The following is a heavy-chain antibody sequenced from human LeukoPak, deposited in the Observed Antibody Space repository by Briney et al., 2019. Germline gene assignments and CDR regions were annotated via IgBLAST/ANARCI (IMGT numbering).Heavy chain of an antibody. CDR1: GGSISSYY. V-gene: IGHV4-39*01. D-gene: IGHD3-22*01. CDR2: IYYSGTT. Sequence: SETLSLSCTVSGGSISSYYWGWICQPPGKGLEWIGSIYYSGTTYYNPSLKSRVTISVDTSKNQFSLKLRSVTAADTAVYYCARWYYYDRSGYPLSYFDNWGQGNLGTVSS. CDR3: ARWYYYDRSGYPLSYFDN. J-gene: IGHJ4*02.